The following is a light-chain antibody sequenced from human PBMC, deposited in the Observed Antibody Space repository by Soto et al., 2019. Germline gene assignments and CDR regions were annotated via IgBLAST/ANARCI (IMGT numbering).Light chain of an antibody. CDR2: DAS. CDR1: QGVRNY. V-gene: IGKV3-11*01. CDR3: EQRSKMPVT. Sequence: EIVLTQSPATLSLSPGETATLSCRASQGVRNYLAWYQQKPGQAPRLLIYDASNRATGIPARFSGTGSETDSTLTLSSRESEDFAIYYCEQRSKMPVTFGQGTKVDIK. J-gene: IGKJ1*01.